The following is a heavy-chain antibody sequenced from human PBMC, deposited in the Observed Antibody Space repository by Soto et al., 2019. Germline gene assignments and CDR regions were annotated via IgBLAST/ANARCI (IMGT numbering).Heavy chain of an antibody. D-gene: IGHD3-10*01. V-gene: IGHV4-30-4*01. CDR3: ARGEFRQTDPLDV. CDR2: IYYSWST. J-gene: IGHJ6*02. CDR1: GGSISTGDYY. Sequence: QVQLQESGPGLVKPSQTLSLTCTVSGGSISTGDYYWSWIRQPPGKGLGWIGYIYYSWSTSYTPSLKSRVTISVDTSKQQCALKLSSGTAAATAVYYCARGEFRQTDPLDVWGQGPTVTVSS.